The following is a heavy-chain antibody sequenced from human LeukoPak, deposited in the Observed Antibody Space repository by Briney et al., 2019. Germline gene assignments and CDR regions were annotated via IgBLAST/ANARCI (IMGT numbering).Heavy chain of an antibody. Sequence: PGGSLRLSCAASGFTFDDYAMHWVQQAPGKGLEWVSGISWNSGSIGYADSVKGRFTISRDNAKNSLYLQMNSLRAEDMALYYCAKASSSWYGESDWFDPWGQGTLVTVSS. CDR2: ISWNSGSI. V-gene: IGHV3-9*03. J-gene: IGHJ5*02. D-gene: IGHD6-13*01. CDR1: GFTFDDYA. CDR3: AKASSSWYGESDWFDP.